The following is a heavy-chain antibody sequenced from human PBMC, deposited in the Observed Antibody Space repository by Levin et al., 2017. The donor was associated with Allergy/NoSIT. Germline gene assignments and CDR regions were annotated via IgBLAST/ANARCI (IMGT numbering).Heavy chain of an antibody. Sequence: GESLKISCAASGFTVSSNYMSWVRQAPGKGLEWVSVIYSGGSTYYADSVKGRFTISRDNSKNTLYLQMNSLRAEDTAVYYCARATITYAFDYWGQGTLVTVSS. J-gene: IGHJ4*02. CDR3: ARATITYAFDY. CDR2: IYSGGST. V-gene: IGHV3-53*01. D-gene: IGHD5-12*01. CDR1: GFTVSSNY.